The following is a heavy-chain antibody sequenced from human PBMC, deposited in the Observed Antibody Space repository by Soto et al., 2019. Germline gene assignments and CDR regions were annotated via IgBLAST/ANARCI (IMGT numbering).Heavy chain of an antibody. Sequence: EVQLVESVGGLVKPGGSLRLSCAGSGFSFSGYNMNWVRQAPGKGLEWVSSISGDSNYIYYADSVQGRFTISRDNAYNSVYLQMYSLRAEDTAVFYCARVVYFDRSAYGLWGQGTMVTVSS. J-gene: IGHJ3*01. D-gene: IGHD3-22*01. CDR3: ARVVYFDRSAYGL. V-gene: IGHV3-21*01. CDR1: GFSFSGYN. CDR2: ISGDSNYI.